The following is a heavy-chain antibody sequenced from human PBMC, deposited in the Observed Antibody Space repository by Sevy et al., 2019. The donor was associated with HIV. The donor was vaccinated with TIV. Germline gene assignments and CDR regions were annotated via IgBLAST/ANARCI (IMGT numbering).Heavy chain of an antibody. D-gene: IGHD1-26*01. Sequence: SETLSLTCTVSGVSISSYYYNWIRQPPGKGLEWIGYIYYSGSTSYNPSLKSRVTVSLDTSKNQFFLKLNSVTAADTAVYYCAGGGGSTDYGMDVWGQGTTVTVSS. CDR3: AGGGGSTDYGMDV. CDR2: IYYSGST. CDR1: GVSISSYY. J-gene: IGHJ6*02. V-gene: IGHV4-59*01.